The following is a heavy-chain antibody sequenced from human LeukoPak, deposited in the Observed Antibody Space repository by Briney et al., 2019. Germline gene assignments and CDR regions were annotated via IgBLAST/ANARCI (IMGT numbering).Heavy chain of an antibody. CDR1: GYTFTGYY. V-gene: IGHV1-2*06. J-gene: IGHJ4*02. Sequence: GASVKVSCKASGYTFTGYYMHWVRQAPGQGLEWMGRINPNSGGTNYAQKFQGRVTMTRDTSISTAYMELSRLRSDDYAEYHRARDQYDSADNSFDSWGQGTLVTVSS. CDR2: INPNSGGT. CDR3: ARDQYDSADNSFDS. D-gene: IGHD3-16*01.